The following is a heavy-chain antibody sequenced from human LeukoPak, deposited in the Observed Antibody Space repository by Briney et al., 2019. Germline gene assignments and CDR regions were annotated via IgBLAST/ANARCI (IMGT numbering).Heavy chain of an antibody. Sequence: GGSLRLSCIVSGFPFSFYELNWVRQAPGKGLEWVSNISASSTTKYYADPVKGRFSICRDNAKSSLYLQMNSLRVEDTAVYYCALLAVASDFDYWGQGALVTVSS. CDR2: ISASSTTK. CDR1: GFPFSFYE. J-gene: IGHJ4*02. CDR3: ALLAVASDFDY. V-gene: IGHV3-48*03. D-gene: IGHD6-19*01.